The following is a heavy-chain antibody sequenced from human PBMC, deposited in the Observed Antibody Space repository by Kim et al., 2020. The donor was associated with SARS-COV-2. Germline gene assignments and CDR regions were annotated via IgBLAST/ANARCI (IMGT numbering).Heavy chain of an antibody. CDR2: ISSSSSYI. V-gene: IGHV3-21*01. J-gene: IGHJ4*02. CDR3: ARDVVPAAQFDY. CDR1: GFTFSSYS. D-gene: IGHD2-2*01. Sequence: GGSLRLSCAASGFTFSSYSMNWVRQAPGKGLEWVSSISSSSSYIYYADSVKGRFTISRDNAKNSLYLQMNSLRAEDTAVYYCARDVVPAAQFDYWGQGTLVTVSS.